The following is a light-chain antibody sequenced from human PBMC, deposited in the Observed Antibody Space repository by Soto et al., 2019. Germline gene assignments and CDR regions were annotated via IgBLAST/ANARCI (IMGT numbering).Light chain of an antibody. CDR3: QQYYVTPYT. CDR1: QSVSSSY. J-gene: IGKJ2*01. CDR2: GAS. Sequence: EIVLTQSPGTLSLSPGERATLSCRASQSVSSSYLAWYQQKPGQAPRLLIYGASSRATGIPDRFSGSGSGTDFTLTISNLQAEDVAVYYCQQYYVTPYTFGQGTRLEIK. V-gene: IGKV3-20*01.